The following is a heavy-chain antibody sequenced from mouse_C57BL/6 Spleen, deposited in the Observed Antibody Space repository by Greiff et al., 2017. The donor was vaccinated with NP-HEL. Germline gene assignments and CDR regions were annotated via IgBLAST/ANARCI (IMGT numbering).Heavy chain of an antibody. V-gene: IGHV14-1*01. CDR1: GFNIKDYY. D-gene: IGHD1-1*01. Sequence: EVQLQQSGAELVRPGASVKLSCTASGFNIKDYYMHWVKQRPEQGLEWIGRIDPEDGDTEYAPKFQGKATMTADTSSNTAYLQLSSLTSEDTAVYSCTTGNDWQYYFGCRGPGATVTVSS. CDR2: IDPEDGDT. J-gene: IGHJ2*01. CDR3: TTGNDWQYYFGC.